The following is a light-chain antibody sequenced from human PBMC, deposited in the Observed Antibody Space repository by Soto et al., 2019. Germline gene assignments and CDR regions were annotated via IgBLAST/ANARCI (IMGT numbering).Light chain of an antibody. Sequence: DIPMTQSPSTLSASVGDRVTITFRASQSISSWLAWYHQKPGKAPKLLIYDASILQSGVPSRFSGSGSGTEFTLTISSLQPDDFATYFCQQYNTYSGYNFGQGTTLESK. CDR1: QSISSW. CDR2: DAS. J-gene: IGKJ2*01. CDR3: QQYNTYSGYN. V-gene: IGKV1-5*01.